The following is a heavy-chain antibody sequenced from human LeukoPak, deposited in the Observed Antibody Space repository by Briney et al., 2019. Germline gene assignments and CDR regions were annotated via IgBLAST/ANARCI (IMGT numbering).Heavy chain of an antibody. Sequence: TSETLSLTCAVYGGSFSGYYWSWVGQPPGKGLEWIGEINHSGSTNYNPSLKSRVTISVDTSKNQFSLKLSSVTAADTAVYYCARGARVSYSSSWDNFDYWGQGTLVTVSS. CDR3: ARGARVSYSSSWDNFDY. CDR1: GGSFSGYY. V-gene: IGHV4-34*01. CDR2: INHSGST. D-gene: IGHD6-13*01. J-gene: IGHJ4*02.